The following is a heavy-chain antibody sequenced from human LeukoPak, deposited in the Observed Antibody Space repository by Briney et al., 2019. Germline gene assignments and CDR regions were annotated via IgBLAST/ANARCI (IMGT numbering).Heavy chain of an antibody. J-gene: IGHJ4*02. CDR1: GASLSSTSYY. Sequence: SETLSLTCTVSGASLSSTSYYWGWIRQPPGKGLEWLGSTYYRGTTYYNPSLKSRVTISVDTSKKQFSLKLSSVTAADTAVYYCARRRWGYGSGSYDYWGQGTLVTVSS. D-gene: IGHD3-10*01. CDR3: ARRRWGYGSGSYDY. V-gene: IGHV4-39*07. CDR2: TYYRGTT.